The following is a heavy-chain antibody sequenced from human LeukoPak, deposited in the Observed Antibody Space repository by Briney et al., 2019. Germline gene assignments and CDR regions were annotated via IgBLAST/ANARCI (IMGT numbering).Heavy chain of an antibody. J-gene: IGHJ4*02. D-gene: IGHD6-19*01. CDR3: ARDAFSPTGYSSGWYRPFDY. V-gene: IGHV4-34*01. CDR1: GGSFSGYY. Sequence: SETLSLTCAVYGGSFSGYYWSWIRQPPGKGLEWIGEINHSGSTNYNPSLKSRVTISVDTSKNQFSLKLSSVTAADTAVYYCARDAFSPTGYSSGWYRPFDYWGQGTLVTVSS. CDR2: INHSGST.